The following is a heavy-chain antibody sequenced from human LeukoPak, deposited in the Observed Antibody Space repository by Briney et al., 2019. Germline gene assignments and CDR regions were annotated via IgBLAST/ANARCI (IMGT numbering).Heavy chain of an antibody. V-gene: IGHV3-9*01. CDR1: GFTFDDYA. Sequence: GRSLRLSCAASGFTFDDYAMHWVRQAPGKGLEWVSGISWNSGSVGYADSVKGRFTISGDNAKNSLYLQMNSLRAEDTALYYCAKDGVPYYYDSSGYWGGYYFDYWGQGTLVTVSS. CDR2: ISWNSGSV. D-gene: IGHD3-22*01. J-gene: IGHJ4*02. CDR3: AKDGVPYYYDSSGYWGGYYFDY.